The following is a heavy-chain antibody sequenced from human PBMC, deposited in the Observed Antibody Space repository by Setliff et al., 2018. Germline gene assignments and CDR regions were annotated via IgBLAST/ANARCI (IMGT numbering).Heavy chain of an antibody. D-gene: IGHD1-26*01. V-gene: IGHV3-23*01. Sequence: GSLRLSCAASGFTFGNYAMTWVRQAPGKGLEWVSAITGDAYHAYYADSVKGQFTISRDNSKNTLHLQMSSLRAEDTAVYYCARGSERGAYNWFDPWGQGTLVTVS. CDR1: GFTFGNYA. CDR3: ARGSERGAYNWFDP. CDR2: ITGDAYHA. J-gene: IGHJ5*02.